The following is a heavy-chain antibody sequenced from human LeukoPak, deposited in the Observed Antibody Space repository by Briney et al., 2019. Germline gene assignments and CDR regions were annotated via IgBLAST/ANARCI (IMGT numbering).Heavy chain of an antibody. Sequence: GGSLRLSCAASGFTFSNYWMTWVRQAPGKGLEWVAHINQDGSEEHYMDSVKARFTISRDNAKNSLYLQMNSLRVEDTAVYYCAREAIVVVTAGAFDIWGQGTMVTVSS. V-gene: IGHV3-7*01. CDR2: INQDGSEE. J-gene: IGHJ3*02. D-gene: IGHD2-21*02. CDR3: AREAIVVVTAGAFDI. CDR1: GFTFSNYW.